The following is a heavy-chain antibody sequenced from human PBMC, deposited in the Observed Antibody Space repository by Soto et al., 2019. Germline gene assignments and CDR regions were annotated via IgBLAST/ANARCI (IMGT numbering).Heavy chain of an antibody. D-gene: IGHD3-9*01. CDR2: ISSSSSYI. Sequence: GGSLRLSCAASGFTFSSYSMNWVRQAPGKGLEWVSSISSSSSYIYYADSVKGRFTISRDNAKNSLYLQMNSLRSEDTAVYYCARAYYDILTGYPTPDMDVWGKGTTVTVSS. CDR1: GFTFSSYS. J-gene: IGHJ6*03. CDR3: ARAYYDILTGYPTPDMDV. V-gene: IGHV3-21*04.